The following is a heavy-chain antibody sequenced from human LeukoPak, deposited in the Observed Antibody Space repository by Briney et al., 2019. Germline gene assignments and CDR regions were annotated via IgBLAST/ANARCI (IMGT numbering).Heavy chain of an antibody. Sequence: SVKVSCKASGFTFTSSAVRWVRPARGQRLEWIGWIVVGSGNTNYAQKFQERVTITRDMSTSTAYMELSSLRSEDTAVYYCARARPNYYDSSGYYPADYWGQGTLVTVSS. D-gene: IGHD3-22*01. CDR3: ARARPNYYDSSGYYPADY. CDR1: GFTFTSSA. J-gene: IGHJ4*02. CDR2: IVVGSGNT. V-gene: IGHV1-58*01.